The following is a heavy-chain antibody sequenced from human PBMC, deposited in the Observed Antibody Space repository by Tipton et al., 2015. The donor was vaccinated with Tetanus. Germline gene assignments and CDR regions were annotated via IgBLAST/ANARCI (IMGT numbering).Heavy chain of an antibody. Sequence: SLRLSCAASGFTVSSNYMSWVRQAPGKGLEWVSYISSSSSTIYYADSVKGRFTISRDNAKNSLYLQMNSLRDEDTAVYYCAKKPYGDPYYFDYWGQGTLVTVSS. CDR3: AKKPYGDPYYFDY. V-gene: IGHV3-48*02. D-gene: IGHD4-17*01. CDR2: ISSSSSTI. J-gene: IGHJ4*02. CDR1: GFTVSSNY.